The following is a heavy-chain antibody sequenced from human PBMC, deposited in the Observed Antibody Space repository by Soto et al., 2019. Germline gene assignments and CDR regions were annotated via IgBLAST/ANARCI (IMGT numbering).Heavy chain of an antibody. CDR1: GFTFSSYA. J-gene: IGHJ4*02. Sequence: PGGSLRLSCAASGFTFSSYAMSWVRQTPGKGLEWVSYISSSSSYTNYADSVKGRFTISRDNAKNSLYLQMNSLRAEDTAVYYCARVYYGSGTFDYWGQGTQVTVSS. CDR2: ISSSSSYT. CDR3: ARVYYGSGTFDY. D-gene: IGHD3-10*01. V-gene: IGHV3-21*05.